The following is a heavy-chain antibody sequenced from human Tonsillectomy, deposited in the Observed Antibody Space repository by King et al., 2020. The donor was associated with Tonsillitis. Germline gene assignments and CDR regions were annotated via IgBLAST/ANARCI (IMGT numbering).Heavy chain of an antibody. CDR3: ARVAKTSGYDVYYFDY. CDR1: GATFTSYA. J-gene: IGHJ4*02. V-gene: IGHV1-69*12. D-gene: IGHD5-12*01. Sequence: VQLVQSGAEVKKPGSSVKVSCRASGATFTSYAIIWVRQAPGQGLEWMGGIIPLSRTTNYAQRFQGRVTITADESTGTAYMDLSSLRSEDTAVYFCARVAKTSGYDVYYFDYWGQGTLVTVS. CDR2: IIPLSRTT.